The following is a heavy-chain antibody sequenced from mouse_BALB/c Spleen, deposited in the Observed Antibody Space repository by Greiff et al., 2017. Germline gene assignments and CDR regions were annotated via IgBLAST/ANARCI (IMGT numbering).Heavy chain of an antibody. V-gene: IGHV2-9*02. D-gene: IGHD4-1*01. CDR3: ARELGRYFDY. CDR2: IWAGGST. J-gene: IGHJ2*01. Sequence: VQLQQSGPGLVAPSQSLSITCTVSRFSLTSYGVHWVRQPPGKGLEWLGVIWAGGSTNYNSALMSRLSISKDNSKSQVFLKMNSLQTDDTAMYYCARELGRYFDYWGQGTTLTVSS. CDR1: RFSLTSYG.